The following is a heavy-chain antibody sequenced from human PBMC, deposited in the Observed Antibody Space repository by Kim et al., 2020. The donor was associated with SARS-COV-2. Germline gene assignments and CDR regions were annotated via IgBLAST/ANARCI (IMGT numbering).Heavy chain of an antibody. CDR2: IYYSGST. CDR3: ARKVHGDYGAVYSDY. CDR1: GGSISSSSYY. D-gene: IGHD4-17*01. V-gene: IGHV4-39*01. Sequence: SETLSLTCTVSGGSISSSSYYWGWIRQPPGKGLEWIGSIYYSGSTYYNPSLKSRVTISVDTSKNQFSLKLSSVTAADTAVYYYARKVHGDYGAVYSDYWG. J-gene: IGHJ4*01.